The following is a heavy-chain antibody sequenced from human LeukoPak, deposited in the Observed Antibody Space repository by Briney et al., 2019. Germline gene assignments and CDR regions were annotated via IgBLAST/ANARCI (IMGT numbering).Heavy chain of an antibody. J-gene: IGHJ6*03. V-gene: IGHV4-39*01. CDR1: GGSISSSSYY. CDR2: IYYSGST. D-gene: IGHD3-3*01. Sequence: PSETLSLTCTVSGGSISSSSYYWGWIRQPPGKGLEWIGSIYYSGSTYYNPSLKSRVTISVDTSKNQFSLKLSSVTAADTAVYYCARQGSQYYDFWSGYYSYYYYMDVWGKGTTVTVSS. CDR3: ARQGSQYYDFWSGYYSYYYYMDV.